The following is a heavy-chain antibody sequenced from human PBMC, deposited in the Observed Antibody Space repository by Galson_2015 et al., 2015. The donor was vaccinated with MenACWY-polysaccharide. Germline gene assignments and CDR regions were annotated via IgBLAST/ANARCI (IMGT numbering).Heavy chain of an antibody. D-gene: IGHD2-21*01. Sequence: SLRLSCAASGFTFSSYAMHWVSQAPGKGLEWVAVISYNGNNIYYADSEEGRFTISRDNFKSTLYLQMNSLRPEDTGVYYCARSYCDRTTCYGMDVWGQGTMVTVSS. CDR3: ARSYCDRTTCYGMDV. V-gene: IGHV3-30-3*01. J-gene: IGHJ6*02. CDR1: GFTFSSYA. CDR2: ISYNGNNI.